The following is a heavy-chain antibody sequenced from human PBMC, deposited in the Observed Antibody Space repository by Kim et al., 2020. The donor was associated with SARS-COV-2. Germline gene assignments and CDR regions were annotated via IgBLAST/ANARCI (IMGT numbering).Heavy chain of an antibody. J-gene: IGHJ4*02. CDR3: ARDSSEGYVLY. CDR1: GGSISSGDYY. D-gene: IGHD5-12*01. CDR2: IYYSGST. V-gene: IGHV4-30-4*01. Sequence: SETLSLTCTVSGGSISSGDYYWSWIRQPPGKGLEWIGYIYYSGSTYYNPSLKSRVTISVDTSKNQFSLKLSSVTAADTAVYYCARDSSEGYVLYWGQGTLVTVSS.